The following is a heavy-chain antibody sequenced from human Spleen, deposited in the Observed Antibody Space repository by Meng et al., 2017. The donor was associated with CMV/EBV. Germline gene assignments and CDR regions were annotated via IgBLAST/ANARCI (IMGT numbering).Heavy chain of an antibody. Sequence: SGGTFSSYAISWVRQAPGQGIEWMGGIIPIFGTANYAQKFQGRVTITTDESTSTAYMELSSLRSEDTAVYYCARVQIAAAGPNNWFDPWGQGTLVTVSS. CDR3: ARVQIAAAGPNNWFDP. V-gene: IGHV1-69*05. CDR2: IIPIFGTA. J-gene: IGHJ5*02. D-gene: IGHD6-13*01. CDR1: GGTFSSYA.